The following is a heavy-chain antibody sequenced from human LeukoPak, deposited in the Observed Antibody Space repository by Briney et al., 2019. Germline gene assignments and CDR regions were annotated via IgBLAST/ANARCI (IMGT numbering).Heavy chain of an antibody. CDR2: IYYSGST. D-gene: IGHD3-9*01. J-gene: IGHJ4*02. CDR3: ARDGTGYQYWHPGSGFYYFDY. CDR1: GCSIGSGSYD. Sequence: SETLSLTCTVSGCSIGSGSYDWGWIRQPPGKGLEWIVSIYYSGSTYYNPSLESRVTISVDTSKNQFSLKLSSVTAADTAVYYCARDGTGYQYWHPGSGFYYFDYWGQGTLVTVSS. V-gene: IGHV4-39*07.